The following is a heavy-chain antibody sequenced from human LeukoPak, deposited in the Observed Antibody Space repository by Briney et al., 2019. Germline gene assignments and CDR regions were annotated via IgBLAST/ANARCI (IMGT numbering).Heavy chain of an antibody. D-gene: IGHD3-22*01. CDR2: ISGGGNST. CDR3: AKPYYDNSGYHWIDY. CDR1: GFASSSYA. J-gene: IGHJ4*02. V-gene: IGHV3-23*01. Sequence: GGSLRLSCVASGFASSSYAMSWVRQAPGKGLEWVSAISGGGNSTNYADSVKGRFAISRDNSKNTLYLQMNSLRAEDTAIYYCAKPYYDNSGYHWIDYWGQGTLVTVSS.